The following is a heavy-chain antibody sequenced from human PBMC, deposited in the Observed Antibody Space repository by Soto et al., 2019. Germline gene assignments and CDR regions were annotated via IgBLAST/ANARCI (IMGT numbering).Heavy chain of an antibody. CDR2: ICYSGNT. D-gene: IGHD3-3*01. J-gene: IGHJ4*02. V-gene: IGHV4-30-4*01. CDR3: ASVNLKWLYAFDY. CDR1: GGSISSYDYS. Sequence: SETLSLTCTVTGGSISSYDYSWAWLLQAPGKGLEWIVHICYSGNTNYNLSRKVRVSIEVYRSRNECSLEVTSATVAYTAVYYCASVNLKWLYAFDYWGQGALVTVSS.